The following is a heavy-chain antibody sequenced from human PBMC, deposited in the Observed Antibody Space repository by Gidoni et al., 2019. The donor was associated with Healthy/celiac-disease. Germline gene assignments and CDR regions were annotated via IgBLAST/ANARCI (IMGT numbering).Heavy chain of an antibody. CDR2: ISSSSSYI. D-gene: IGHD5-12*01. CDR3: ARDTPSQWLNIAGYFDY. CDR1: GFTFSSYS. Sequence: EVQLVESGGGLVKPGGSLRLSCAASGFTFSSYSMNWVRQAPGKGLEWVSSISSSSSYIYYADSVKGRFTISRDNAKNSLYLQMNSLRAEDTAVYYCARDTPSQWLNIAGYFDYWGQGTLVTVSS. J-gene: IGHJ4*02. V-gene: IGHV3-21*01.